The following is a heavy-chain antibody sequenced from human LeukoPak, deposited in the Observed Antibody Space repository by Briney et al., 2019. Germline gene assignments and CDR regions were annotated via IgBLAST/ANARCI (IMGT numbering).Heavy chain of an antibody. D-gene: IGHD2-15*01. CDR3: AKDKDTPATAQPQRGYFES. V-gene: IGHV3-33*06. Sequence: GGSLSLSCAASGFPFSGSGMHWVRQAPGKGLEGVAVIWYDGSHQYYADSVKGRFTISRDNSKNTLDLQMNSLRVEDTAVYFCAKDKDTPATAQPQRGYFESWGQGTLVTVSS. CDR2: IWYDGSHQ. J-gene: IGHJ4*02. CDR1: GFPFSGSG.